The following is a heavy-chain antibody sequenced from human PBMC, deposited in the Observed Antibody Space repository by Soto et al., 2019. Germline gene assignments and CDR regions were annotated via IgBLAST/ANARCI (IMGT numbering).Heavy chain of an antibody. CDR3: ARAYGFYYYGMDV. Sequence: SETLSLTCTVSGGSISSYYWSWIRQPPGKGLEWIGHIYYSGSTNYNPSLKSRVTISVDTSKNQFSLKLSSVTAADTAVYYCARAYGFYYYGMDVWGQGTTVTVSS. J-gene: IGHJ6*02. V-gene: IGHV4-59*01. D-gene: IGHD4-17*01. CDR1: GGSISSYY. CDR2: IYYSGST.